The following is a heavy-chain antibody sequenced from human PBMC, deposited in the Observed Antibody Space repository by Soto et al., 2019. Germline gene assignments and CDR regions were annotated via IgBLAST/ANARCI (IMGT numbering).Heavy chain of an antibody. D-gene: IGHD4-4*01. V-gene: IGHV3-30*03. Sequence: GGSLRLSCAASGFTFRSYGMHWVRQAPGKGLEWVAVISYDGSNKHYADSVKGRFTISRDNSKNTLYLQMNSLRTEDTAVYYCARPLWRDDYNWGYFDLWGRGTLVTVSS. J-gene: IGHJ2*01. CDR2: ISYDGSNK. CDR1: GFTFRSYG. CDR3: ARPLWRDDYNWGYFDL.